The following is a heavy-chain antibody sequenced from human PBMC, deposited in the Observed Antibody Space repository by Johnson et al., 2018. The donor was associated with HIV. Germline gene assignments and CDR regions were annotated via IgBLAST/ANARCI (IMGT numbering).Heavy chain of an antibody. D-gene: IGHD6-13*01. J-gene: IGHJ3*02. CDR1: GFIFSSYG. CDR2: IRYDGSNK. V-gene: IGHV3-30*02. Sequence: QVQLVESGGGVVQPGGSLRLSCAASGFIFSSYGMHWVRQAPGKGPEWVSYIRYDGSNKYYDDSVKGRFPISRDNSKNTLYLQMNSLSAEDTAVYYCAKDGDSSSWYPGDAFDIWGQGTMVTVSS. CDR3: AKDGDSSSWYPGDAFDI.